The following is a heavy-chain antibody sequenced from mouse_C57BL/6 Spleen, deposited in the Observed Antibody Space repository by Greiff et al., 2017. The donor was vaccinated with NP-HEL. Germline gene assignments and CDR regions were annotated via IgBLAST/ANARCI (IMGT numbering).Heavy chain of an antibody. CDR2: ISYDGSN. V-gene: IGHV3-6*01. D-gene: IGHD4-1*01. J-gene: IGHJ2*01. CDR1: GYSFPSGSF. CDR3: AKLGRGYYFDY. Sequence: VQLKESGPGLVKPSQSLSLSCSASGYSFPSGSFWYLIRQFPGNILEWMGFISYDGSNNYKPPLKNRISITRDTSKIQFFLKLNSVTTEDTATYYCAKLGRGYYFDYWGQGTTLTVSS.